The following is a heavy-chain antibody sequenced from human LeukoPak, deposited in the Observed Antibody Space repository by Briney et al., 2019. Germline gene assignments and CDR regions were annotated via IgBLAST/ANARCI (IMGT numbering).Heavy chain of an antibody. CDR1: GGTFSSYA. J-gene: IGHJ4*02. Sequence: ASVKVSCKASGGTFSSYAISWVRQAPGQGLEWMGGIIPIFGTANYAQKLQGRVTITADESTSTAYMELSSLRSEDTAVYYCARGEIFGVVIIPNYFDYWGQGTLVTVSS. CDR3: ARGEIFGVVIIPNYFDY. D-gene: IGHD3-3*01. CDR2: IIPIFGTA. V-gene: IGHV1-69*13.